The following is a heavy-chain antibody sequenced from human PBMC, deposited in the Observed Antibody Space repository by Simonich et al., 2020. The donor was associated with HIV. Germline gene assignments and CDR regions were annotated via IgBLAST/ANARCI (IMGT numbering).Heavy chain of an antibody. D-gene: IGHD3-22*01. V-gene: IGHV1-24*01. Sequence: QVQLVQSGAEVKKPGASVKVSCKVSGYTLTELSMHWVRQAPGKGVEWMGGVNPEDGGTTYAQKFQGRVTMTGDSSTDTAHMELSSLTSEDTAVYFCAAVKYYYDSSGFSYDGVDVWGQGTMVTVSS. CDR3: AAVKYYYDSSGFSYDGVDV. CDR1: GYTLTELS. J-gene: IGHJ3*01. CDR2: VNPEDGGT.